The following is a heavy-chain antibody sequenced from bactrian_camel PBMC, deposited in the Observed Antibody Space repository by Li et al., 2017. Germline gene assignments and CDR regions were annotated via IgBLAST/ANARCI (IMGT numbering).Heavy chain of an antibody. J-gene: IGHJ4*01. Sequence: HVQLVESGGGSAQAGGSLRLSCTASEFSFEKSDMGWYRQAPGKKCEQVATISSDGTTYYADSVKGRFTISQDYAKNTVSLQTTRLKPEDTARYYCAATVLVWGKSACSSSRARGTQVTVS. CDR2: ISSDGTT. CDR1: EFSFEKSD. V-gene: IGHV3S55*01. D-gene: IGHD4*01.